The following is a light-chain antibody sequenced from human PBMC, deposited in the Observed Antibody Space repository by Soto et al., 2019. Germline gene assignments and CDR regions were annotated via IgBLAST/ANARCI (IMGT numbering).Light chain of an antibody. CDR1: SSDVGGYNY. CDR3: GSYTSRSTLV. Sequence: QSVLTQPASVSGSPGQSITISCTGTSSDVGGYNYVSWYQQHPGKALKLMIYDVSNRPSGVSNRFSGSKSGNTASLTISGLQAEDEADYYCGSYTSRSTLVFGSATKLTVL. CDR2: DVS. J-gene: IGLJ1*01. V-gene: IGLV2-14*01.